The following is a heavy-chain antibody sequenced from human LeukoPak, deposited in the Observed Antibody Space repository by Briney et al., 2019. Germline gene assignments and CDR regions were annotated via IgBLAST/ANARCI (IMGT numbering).Heavy chain of an antibody. J-gene: IGHJ4*02. CDR2: ISGSGGST. V-gene: IGHV3-23*01. Sequence: PGRSLRLSCAASGFTFSSYAMSWVRQAPGKGLEWVSAISGSGGSTYYADSVKGRFTISRDNSKNTLYLQMNSLRAEDTAVYYCAKDGDLAVTTPFDYWGQGTLVTVSS. CDR3: AKDGDLAVTTPFDY. CDR1: GFTFSSYA. D-gene: IGHD4-17*01.